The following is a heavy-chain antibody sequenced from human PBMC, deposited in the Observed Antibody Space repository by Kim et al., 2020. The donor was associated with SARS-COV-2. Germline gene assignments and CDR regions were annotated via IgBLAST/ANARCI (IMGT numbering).Heavy chain of an antibody. CDR2: ISSSSSYI. V-gene: IGHV3-21*01. D-gene: IGHD6-13*01. CDR1: GFTFSSYS. J-gene: IGHJ5*02. CDR3: ARDGQPGIAAAGNNCFDP. Sequence: GGSLRLSCAASGFTFSSYSMNWVRQAPGKGLEWVSSISSSSSYIYYADSVKGRFTISRDNAKNSLYLQMNSLRAEDTAVYYCARDGQPGIAAAGNNCFDPWGQGTLVTVSS.